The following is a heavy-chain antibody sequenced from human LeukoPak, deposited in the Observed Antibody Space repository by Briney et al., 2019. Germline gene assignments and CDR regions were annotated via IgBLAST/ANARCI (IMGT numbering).Heavy chain of an antibody. Sequence: QAGGSLRLSCAASGFTFTDYWMHWVRQAPGKGLVWVARISGDGSTPSYADSVKGRFTTSRDKSKNTLFLQMNSLRVEDTAVYHCARQIGYCSDGNCYFDYWGRGTLVTVSS. V-gene: IGHV3-74*01. CDR3: ARQIGYCSDGNCYFDY. D-gene: IGHD2-15*01. CDR2: ISGDGSTP. J-gene: IGHJ4*02. CDR1: GFTFTDYW.